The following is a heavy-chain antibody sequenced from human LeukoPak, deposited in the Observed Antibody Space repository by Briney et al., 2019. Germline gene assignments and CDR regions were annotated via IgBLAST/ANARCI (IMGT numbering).Heavy chain of an antibody. Sequence: GSLRLSCAASGFTFSSYSMNWVRQPPGKGLEWIGSIYFSGGTYYNASLKSRVTISVDTSKNQFSLKLSSVTAADTAVYYCARGGYSYGYNYWGQGTLVTVSS. J-gene: IGHJ4*02. CDR1: GFTFSSYS. D-gene: IGHD5-18*01. V-gene: IGHV4-59*13. CDR3: ARGGYSYGYNY. CDR2: IYFSGGT.